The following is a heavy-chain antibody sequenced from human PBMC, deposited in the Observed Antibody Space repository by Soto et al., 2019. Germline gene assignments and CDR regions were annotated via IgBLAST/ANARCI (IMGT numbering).Heavy chain of an antibody. CDR3: AREGATAAKMLDY. CDR2: INPNGDTT. D-gene: IGHD2-2*01. J-gene: IGHJ4*02. V-gene: IGHV1-46*01. CDR1: GYTFSNYY. Sequence: ASVNVSCKAFGYTFSNYYMRCVRQAPGQGLEWMGGINPNGDTTYYAQKFLGRLTVARDTSTSTVYMELSSLRSEDTAVYSCAREGATAAKMLDYWGQGTLVTVSS.